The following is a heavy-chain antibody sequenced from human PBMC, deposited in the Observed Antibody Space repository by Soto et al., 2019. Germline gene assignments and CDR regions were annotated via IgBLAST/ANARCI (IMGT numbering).Heavy chain of an antibody. J-gene: IGHJ4*02. CDR1: GFMFSGYA. D-gene: IGHD1-26*01. V-gene: IGHV3-23*01. CDR2: VSDSGAST. CDR3: AKDARRTGLVGQWVD. Sequence: EVQLLESGGALVQPGGSLRLSCVGSGFMFSGYAMHWVRQAPGKGLEWVSTVSDSGASTYYAHSVKGRFTVSRDNSNNMLSLEMYSLRAEDTALYFCAKDARRTGLVGQWVDWGKGTLVTVSS.